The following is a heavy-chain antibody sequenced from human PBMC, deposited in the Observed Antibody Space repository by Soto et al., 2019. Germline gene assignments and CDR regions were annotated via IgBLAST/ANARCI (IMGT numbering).Heavy chain of an antibody. CDR1: GYSVSINRAA. J-gene: IGHJ6*02. CDR3: ARESLVRGVIIYYYYGMDV. Sequence: PSQALSLTCASSGYSVSINRAAWNWIRQSPSRGLEWLGRTYYRSKWYNDYAVSVKSRITINPDTSKNQFSLQLNSVTPEDTAVYYCARESLVRGVIIYYYYGMDVWGQGTTVTVSS. V-gene: IGHV6-1*01. D-gene: IGHD3-10*01. CDR2: TYYRSKWYN.